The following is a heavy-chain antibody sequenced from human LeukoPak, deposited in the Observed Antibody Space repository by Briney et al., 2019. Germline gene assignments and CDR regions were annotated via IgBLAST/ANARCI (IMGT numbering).Heavy chain of an antibody. J-gene: IGHJ6*03. D-gene: IGHD3-3*01. Sequence: SETLSLTCTVSGGSISSYYWSWIRQPPGKGLEWIGYIYTSGSTNYNPSLKSRVTISVDTSKNQFSLKLSSVTAADTAVYYCARGTYYDFWSGYQSYYYYMDVWGKGTTVTVSS. CDR2: IYTSGST. CDR3: ARGTYYDFWSGYQSYYYYMDV. CDR1: GGSISSYY. V-gene: IGHV4-4*09.